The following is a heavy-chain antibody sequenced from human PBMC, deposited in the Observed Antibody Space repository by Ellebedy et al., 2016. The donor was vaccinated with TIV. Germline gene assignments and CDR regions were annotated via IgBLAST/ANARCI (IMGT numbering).Heavy chain of an antibody. CDR1: GDSVSNTYAT. V-gene: IGHV6-1*01. CDR2: AYYRSTWIY. Sequence: SQTLSLTCAISGDSVSNTYATWNWIRQSPSRGLEWLGRAYYRSTWIYDYAVSVKGRITINPDTSNNQLSLHLNSVTPEDTAVYYCAKCRGSEGWYFDYWGQGTLVTVSS. J-gene: IGHJ4*02. D-gene: IGHD3-10*01. CDR3: AKCRGSEGWYFDY.